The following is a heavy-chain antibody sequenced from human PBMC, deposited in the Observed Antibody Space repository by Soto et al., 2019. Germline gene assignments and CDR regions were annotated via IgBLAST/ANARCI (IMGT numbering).Heavy chain of an antibody. CDR3: ANRNSYANSGYTYPYLDF. CDR1: GFTFSNYD. CDR2: ISGSGAST. J-gene: IGHJ4*02. V-gene: IGHV3-23*01. Sequence: EVQLLESGGGLVQPGGPLRLSCAASGFTFSNYDMTWVRQAPGKGLDWVSTISGSGASTYYADSVKGRFTISRDNSKNTVYLQMNSLRVEDTAVYFCANRNSYANSGYTYPYLDFWGQGSLVTVSS. D-gene: IGHD3-22*01.